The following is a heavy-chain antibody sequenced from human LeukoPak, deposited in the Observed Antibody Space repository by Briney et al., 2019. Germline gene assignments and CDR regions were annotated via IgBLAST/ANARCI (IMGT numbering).Heavy chain of an antibody. V-gene: IGHV1-69*06. CDR1: GGTFISYA. D-gene: IGHD3-3*01. CDR2: IIPIFGTA. Sequence: SVKVSCKASGGTFISYAISWVRQAPGQGLEWMGGIIPIFGTANYAQKFQGRVTITADKSTSTAYMELSSLRSEDTAVYYCATRTIFGVVTYFDYWGQGTLVTVSS. CDR3: ATRTIFGVVTYFDY. J-gene: IGHJ4*02.